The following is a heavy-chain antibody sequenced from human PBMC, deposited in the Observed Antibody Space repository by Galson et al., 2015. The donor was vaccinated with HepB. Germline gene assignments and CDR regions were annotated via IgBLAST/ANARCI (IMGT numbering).Heavy chain of an antibody. D-gene: IGHD4-17*01. CDR3: ALQTTVTTFDY. CDR2: IYWDDDK. J-gene: IGHJ4*02. Sequence: PALVKPTQTLTLTCTFSGFSLSTSGVGVGWIRQPPGKALEWLALIYWDDDKRYSPSLKSRLTITKDTSKNQVVLTMTNMDPVDTATYYCALQTTVTTFDYWGQGTLVTVSS. CDR1: GFSLSTSGVG. V-gene: IGHV2-5*02.